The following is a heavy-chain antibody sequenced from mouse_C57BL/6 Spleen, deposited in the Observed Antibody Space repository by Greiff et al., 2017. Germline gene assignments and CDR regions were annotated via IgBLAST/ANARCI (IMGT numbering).Heavy chain of an antibody. CDR2: INPNYGTT. D-gene: IGHD2-4*01. Sequence: VQLQQSGPELVKPGASVKISCKASGYSFTDYNMNWVKQSNGKSLEWIGVINPNYGTTSYNQKFKGKATLTVEQSSSTAYMQLNSLTSEDSAVYYCARESYYDYAPYAMDYWGQGTSVTVSS. V-gene: IGHV1-39*01. CDR3: ARESYYDYAPYAMDY. J-gene: IGHJ4*01. CDR1: GYSFTDYN.